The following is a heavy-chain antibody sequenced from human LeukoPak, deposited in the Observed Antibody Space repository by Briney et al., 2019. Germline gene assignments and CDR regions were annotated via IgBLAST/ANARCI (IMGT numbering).Heavy chain of an antibody. CDR2: ISSSGSTI. Sequence: GGSLRFSGAASGFTFSDYYMSWFRQAPGKGREGVSYISSSGSTIYYADSVKGRFTISRDNAKNSLYLQMNGLRAEDTAVYYCARSSTPSAAAHFDYWGQGTLVTVSS. CDR3: ARSSTPSAAAHFDY. CDR1: GFTFSDYY. J-gene: IGHJ4*02. V-gene: IGHV3-11*01. D-gene: IGHD2-2*01.